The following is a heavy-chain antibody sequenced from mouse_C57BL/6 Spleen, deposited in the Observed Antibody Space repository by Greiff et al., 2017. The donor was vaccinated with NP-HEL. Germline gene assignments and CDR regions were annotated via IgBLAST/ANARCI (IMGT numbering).Heavy chain of an antibody. D-gene: IGHD1-1*01. Sequence: QVQLQQSGAELVRPGSSVKLSCKASGYTFTSYWMHWVKQRPIQGLEWIGNIDPSDSETHYNQKFKDKATLTVDKSSSTAYMQLSSLTSEDSAVYYCARGATVVAHWYFDVWGTGTTVTVSS. CDR3: ARGATVVAHWYFDV. V-gene: IGHV1-52*01. CDR1: GYTFTSYW. CDR2: IDPSDSET. J-gene: IGHJ1*03.